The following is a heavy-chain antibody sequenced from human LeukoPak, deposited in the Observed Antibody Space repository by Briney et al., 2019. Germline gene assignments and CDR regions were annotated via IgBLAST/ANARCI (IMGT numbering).Heavy chain of an antibody. Sequence: GSLRLSCAASGFSFSSYAMSWVRQPPGKGLEWIGEVHLSGASNYNPSLKSRVSMSIDKSRNHLSLELTSVTAADTAIYYCARESGAFSPFGSWGQGTLVTVSS. J-gene: IGHJ4*02. CDR1: GFSFSSYAM. D-gene: IGHD1-26*01. CDR2: VHLSGAS. V-gene: IGHV4-4*02. CDR3: ARESGAFSPFGS.